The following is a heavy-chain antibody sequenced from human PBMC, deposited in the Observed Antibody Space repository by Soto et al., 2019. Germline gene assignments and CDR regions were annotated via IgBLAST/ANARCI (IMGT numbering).Heavy chain of an antibody. CDR2: IFSNDEK. J-gene: IGHJ4*02. CDR3: ARIAFGGWYDFYY. V-gene: IGHV2-26*01. Sequence: VTLKESGPVLVKPTETLTLTCTVSGFSLSNARMGVSWIRQPPGKALEWLAHIFSNDEKSYSTSLKSRLTSREDISKSNVVLTMTSMDPVETATYYCARIAFGGWYDFYYWGQVTLVNVSS. D-gene: IGHD6-19*01. CDR1: GFSLSNARMG.